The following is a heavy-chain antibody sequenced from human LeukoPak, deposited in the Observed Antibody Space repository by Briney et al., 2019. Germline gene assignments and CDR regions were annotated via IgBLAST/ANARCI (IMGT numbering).Heavy chain of an antibody. CDR2: IYYSGST. CDR3: ARVRSDYYDSSGYYDY. CDR1: GGSISSYY. J-gene: IGHJ4*02. Sequence: PSETLSLTCTVSGGSISSYYWSWIRQPPGKGLEWIGDIYYSGSTNYNPSLKSRVTISVDTSKNQFSLKLSSVTAADTAVYYCARVRSDYYDSSGYYDYWGQGTLVTVSS. D-gene: IGHD3-22*01. V-gene: IGHV4-59*12.